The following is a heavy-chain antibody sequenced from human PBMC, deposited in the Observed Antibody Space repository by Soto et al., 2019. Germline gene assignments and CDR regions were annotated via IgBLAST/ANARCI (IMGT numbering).Heavy chain of an antibody. CDR1: GGSISSYS. V-gene: IGHV4-59*01. D-gene: IGHD6-19*01. J-gene: IGHJ5*02. Sequence: SETLSPTCPVSGGSISSYSWSWNRQPQGKGLEWIGYIYYSGSTNYNPSLKVRVTISVDTSKIQFSLKLSSVTAEDTAVYYCARDPSSGWKQFDPWGQGTLVTVSS. CDR3: ARDPSSGWKQFDP. CDR2: IYYSGST.